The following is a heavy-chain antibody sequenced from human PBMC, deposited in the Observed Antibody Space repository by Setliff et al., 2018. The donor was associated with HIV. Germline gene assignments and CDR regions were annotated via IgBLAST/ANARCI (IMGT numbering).Heavy chain of an antibody. CDR2: ISTSGGGT. CDR3: AFSGTHYYVY. CDR1: EFTFDKYA. J-gene: IGHJ4*02. V-gene: IGHV3-23*01. D-gene: IGHD1-26*01. Sequence: GGSLRLSCAASEFTFDKYAMNWVRQAPGKGLEWVSGISTSGGGTYYADSVKGRFTISRDNSKNTLYLQLNALRADDTAMYYCAFSGTHYYVYWGQGTLVTVSS.